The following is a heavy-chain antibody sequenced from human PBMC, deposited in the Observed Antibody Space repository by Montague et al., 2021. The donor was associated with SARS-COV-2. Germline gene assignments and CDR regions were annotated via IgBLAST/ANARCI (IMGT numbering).Heavy chain of an antibody. J-gene: IGHJ4*02. Sequence: SETLSLTCAVSGDSISSYYWSWIRQSPGKGLEWIVYVHYTGSTAYNTSLKTRVTLSLATPRNHFSLKLRSVTAAATAVYYCARARNTCFIANCVNYFEVWGLGALVTVSS. CDR2: VHYTGST. D-gene: IGHD1-1*01. CDR1: GDSISSYY. CDR3: ARARNTCFIANCVNYFEV. V-gene: IGHV4-59*01.